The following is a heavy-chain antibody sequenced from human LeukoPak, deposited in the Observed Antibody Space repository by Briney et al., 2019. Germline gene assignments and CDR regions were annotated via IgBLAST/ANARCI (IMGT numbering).Heavy chain of an antibody. V-gene: IGHV4-59*11. D-gene: IGHD3-3*01. CDR3: ARGRVVTYFDY. J-gene: IGHJ4*02. CDR1: GASISRHY. CDR2: ISSSGST. Sequence: NPSETLSLTCGVSGASISRHYWSWIRQPPGKGLEWIGYISSSGSTNYNPPLKSRLTLSLDTSKNEFSLKLSSVTAADTAVYYCARGRVVTYFDYWGQGTLVTVSS.